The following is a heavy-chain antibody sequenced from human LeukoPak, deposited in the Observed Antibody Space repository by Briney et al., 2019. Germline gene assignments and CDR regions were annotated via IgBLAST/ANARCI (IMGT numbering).Heavy chain of an antibody. CDR3: ARDRKTYEDSSGWYDY. CDR1: GYTFTGYY. V-gene: IGHV1-2*02. CDR2: INPNSGGT. Sequence: ASVKVSCKASGYTFTGYYMHWVRQAPGQGLEWMGWINPNSGGTNYAQKFQGRVTMTRDTSISTPYRELSTLRSDDTAVYYCARDRKTYEDSSGWYDYWGQGTLVTVSS. D-gene: IGHD6-19*01. J-gene: IGHJ4*02.